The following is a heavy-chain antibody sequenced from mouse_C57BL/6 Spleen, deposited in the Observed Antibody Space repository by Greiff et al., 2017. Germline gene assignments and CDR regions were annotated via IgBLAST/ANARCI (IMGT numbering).Heavy chain of an antibody. CDR2: IRNKANNHAT. J-gene: IGHJ2*01. V-gene: IGHV6-6*01. Sequence: EVMLVESGGGLVQPGGSMKLSCAASGFTFSDAWMDWVRQSPEKGLEWVAEIRNKANNHATYYAESVKGRFTISRDDSKSSVYLQMNSLRAKDTGIYYCTRRRYYGPADYWGQGTTLTVSS. CDR3: TRRRYYGPADY. CDR1: GFTFSDAW. D-gene: IGHD1-1*01.